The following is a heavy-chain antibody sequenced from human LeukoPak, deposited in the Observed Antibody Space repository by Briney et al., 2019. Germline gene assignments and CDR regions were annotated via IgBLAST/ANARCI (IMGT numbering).Heavy chain of an antibody. Sequence: SETLSLTCTVSGGSISSYYWSWIRQPPGKGLEWIGYIYYSGSTNYNPSLKSRVTIPVDTSKNQFSLKLSSVTAADTAVYYCARGNYYYMDVWGKGTTVTVSS. J-gene: IGHJ6*03. CDR2: IYYSGST. CDR3: ARGNYYYMDV. CDR1: GGSISSYY. V-gene: IGHV4-59*01.